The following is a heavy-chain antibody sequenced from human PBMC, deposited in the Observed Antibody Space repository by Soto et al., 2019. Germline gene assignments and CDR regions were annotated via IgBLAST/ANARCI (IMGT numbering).Heavy chain of an antibody. CDR2: IIPIFGTA. V-gene: IGHV1-69*01. CDR1: GGTFSSYA. Sequence: QVQLVQSGAEVKKPGSSVKVSCKASGGTFSSYAISWVRQAPGQGLEWMGGIIPIFGTANYAQKFQGRVTITEEESTITAYMELSSLRSEDTAVYYCARGLGDYGSGVAIPNAFDIGGQGTMVTVSS. J-gene: IGHJ3*02. CDR3: ARGLGDYGSGVAIPNAFDI. D-gene: IGHD3-10*01.